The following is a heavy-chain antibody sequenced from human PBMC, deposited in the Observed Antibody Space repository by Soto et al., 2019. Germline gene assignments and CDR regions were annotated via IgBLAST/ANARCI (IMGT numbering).Heavy chain of an antibody. CDR2: ISYDGSNK. Sequence: QVQLVESGGGVVQPGRSLRLSCAASGFTFSSYGMHWVRQAPGKGLEWVAVISYDGSNKYYADSVKGRFTISRDNSKNTLYLQMNSLRVEDTAVAFCAKGRLWFGELYFDYWGQGTLVTVCS. J-gene: IGHJ4*02. CDR3: AKGRLWFGELYFDY. V-gene: IGHV3-30*18. D-gene: IGHD3-10*01. CDR1: GFTFSSYG.